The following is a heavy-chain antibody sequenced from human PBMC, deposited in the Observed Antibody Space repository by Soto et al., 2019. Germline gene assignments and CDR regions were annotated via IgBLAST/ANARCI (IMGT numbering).Heavy chain of an antibody. CDR3: ARAVVAALYYYYGMDV. Sequence: SVKVSCKASGGTFSSYAISWVRQAPGQGLEWMGGIIPIFGTANYAQKFQGRVTITADESTSTAYMELSSLRSEDTAVYYCARAVVAALYYYYGMDVWGQGTTVTVSS. CDR2: IIPIFGTA. J-gene: IGHJ6*02. D-gene: IGHD2-15*01. V-gene: IGHV1-69*13. CDR1: GGTFSSYA.